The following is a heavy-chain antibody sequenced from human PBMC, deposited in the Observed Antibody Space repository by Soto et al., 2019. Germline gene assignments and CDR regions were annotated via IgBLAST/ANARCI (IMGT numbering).Heavy chain of an antibody. CDR2: INHSGST. V-gene: IGHV4-34*01. Sequence: SETLSLTCAVYGGSFSGYYWSWIRQPPGKGLEWIGEINHSGSTNYNPSLKSRVTISVDTSKNQFSLKLSSVTAADTAVYYCARRRTYYYGSGSYYDYYYGMDVWGQGTTVTVSS. D-gene: IGHD3-10*01. J-gene: IGHJ6*02. CDR1: GGSFSGYY. CDR3: ARRRTYYYGSGSYYDYYYGMDV.